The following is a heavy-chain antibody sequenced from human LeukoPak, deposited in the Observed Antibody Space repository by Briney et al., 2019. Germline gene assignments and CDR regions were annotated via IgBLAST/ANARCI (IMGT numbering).Heavy chain of an antibody. CDR3: ARSYCSSTSCSLYYYYGMDV. D-gene: IGHD2-2*01. J-gene: IGHJ6*02. V-gene: IGHV4-39*01. CDR2: IYYSGST. CDR1: GGSISSTSYH. Sequence: SETLSLTCTVSGGSISSTSYHWGWIRQPPGKGLGWIANIYYSGSTYYNPSLKSRVTISVDTSKNQFSLKLSSVTAADTAVYYCARSYCSSTSCSLYYYYGMDVWGQGTTVTVSS.